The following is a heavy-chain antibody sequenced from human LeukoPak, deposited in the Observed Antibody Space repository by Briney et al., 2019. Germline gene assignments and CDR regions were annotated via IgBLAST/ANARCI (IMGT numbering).Heavy chain of an antibody. CDR1: GVSISSYY. CDR3: ARHVTAVAGDAFDI. CDR2: IYYSGST. D-gene: IGHD6-19*01. V-gene: IGHV4-59*08. Sequence: PSETLSLTCTVSGVSISSYYWSWIRQPPGKGLEWIGYIYYSGSTNYNPSLKSRVTISVYTSVNQFSLKLTSVTAADTAVYYCARHVTAVAGDAFDIWGQGTMVTVSS. J-gene: IGHJ3*02.